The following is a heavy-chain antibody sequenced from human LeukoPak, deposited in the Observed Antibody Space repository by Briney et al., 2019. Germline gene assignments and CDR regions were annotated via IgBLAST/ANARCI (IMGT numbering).Heavy chain of an antibody. J-gene: IGHJ4*02. CDR2: IYISGST. D-gene: IGHD1-1*01. CDR3: ARDRGTWNDDGFDY. V-gene: IGHV4-4*07. Sequence: SETLSLTCTVSGGSISSYYWSWIRQPAGKGLEWIGRIYISGSTNYNPSLKSRVTMSVDTSKNQFSLKLSSVTAADTAAYYCARDRGTWNDDGFDYWGQGTLVTVSS. CDR1: GGSISSYY.